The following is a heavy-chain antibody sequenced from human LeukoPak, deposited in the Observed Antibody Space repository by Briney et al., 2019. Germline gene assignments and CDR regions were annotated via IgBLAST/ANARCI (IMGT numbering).Heavy chain of an antibody. D-gene: IGHD2/OR15-2a*01. CDR1: GGSISSYY. J-gene: IGHJ3*02. Sequence: PSETLSLTCTVSGGSISSYYWSWIRQPPGKGLEWIGYVYYSGSTNYNPSLKSRVTMSVDTSKNQFSLRLSSVTAADTAVYYCARTPRLVLQAFDIWGHGTLVTVSS. CDR3: ARTPRLVLQAFDI. CDR2: VYYSGST. V-gene: IGHV4-59*03.